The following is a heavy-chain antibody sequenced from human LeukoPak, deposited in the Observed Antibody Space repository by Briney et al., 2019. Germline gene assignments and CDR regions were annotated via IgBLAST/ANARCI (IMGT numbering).Heavy chain of an antibody. CDR2: IYTSGST. D-gene: IGHD7-27*01. V-gene: IGHV4-61*02. CDR3: ARHAPPPGDRVDY. CDR1: GGSISSGSYY. J-gene: IGHJ4*02. Sequence: PSQTLSLTCTVSGGSISSGSYYWSWVRQPAGKGLEWIGRIYTSGSTNYSPSLKSRVTISVDTSKNQFSLKLSSVTAADTAVYYCARHAPPPGDRVDYWGQGTLVTVSS.